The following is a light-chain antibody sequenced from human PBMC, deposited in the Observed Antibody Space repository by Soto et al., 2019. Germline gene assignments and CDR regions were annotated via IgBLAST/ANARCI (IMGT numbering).Light chain of an antibody. CDR3: QQYNNWPYT. CDR2: GAS. CDR1: QSVSSN. V-gene: IGKV3-15*01. J-gene: IGKJ2*01. Sequence: EIVMTQSPATLSVSPGERATLSCRASQSVSSNLAWYQQKPGQAPRLLIYGASTRATGIPARFSGSGSGTEFTLTISSLQSEDFDVYYCQQYNNWPYTFGQGTKLEIK.